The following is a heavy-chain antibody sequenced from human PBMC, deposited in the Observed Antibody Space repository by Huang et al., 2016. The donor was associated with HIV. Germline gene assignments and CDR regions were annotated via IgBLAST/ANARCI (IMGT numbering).Heavy chain of an antibody. Sequence: QVQLVQSGAEVKKPGASVKVSCKASGYTFTGYYMHWVRQAPGQGLEWMVWINPNSGGTNYAQKFQGRVTMTRDTSISTVYMELSRLRSDGTAVYYCARECYYDSSGYCFDYWGQGTLVTVSS. CDR1: GYTFTGYY. D-gene: IGHD3-22*01. V-gene: IGHV1-2*02. J-gene: IGHJ4*02. CDR3: ARECYYDSSGYCFDY. CDR2: INPNSGGT.